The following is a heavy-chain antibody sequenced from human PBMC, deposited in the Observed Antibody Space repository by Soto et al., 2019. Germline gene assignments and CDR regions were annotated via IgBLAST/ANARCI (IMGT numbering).Heavy chain of an antibody. Sequence: GASVKVSCKASGGTFSSYAISWVRQAPGQGLEWMGGIIPIFGTANYAQKFQGRVTITADESTSTAYMELSSLRSEDTAVYYCAVGAVQRDYYGMDVWGQGTTVTVSS. V-gene: IGHV1-69*13. CDR2: IIPIFGTA. CDR1: GGTFSSYA. CDR3: AVGAVQRDYYGMDV. J-gene: IGHJ6*02. D-gene: IGHD1-1*01.